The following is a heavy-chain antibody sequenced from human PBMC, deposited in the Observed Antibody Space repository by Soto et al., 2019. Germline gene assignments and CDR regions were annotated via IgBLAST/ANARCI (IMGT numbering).Heavy chain of an antibody. D-gene: IGHD2-15*01. CDR3: ARGRYCLTGRCFPNWFDS. Sequence: SETQSLTCSVSGDSISTVDYFWAWVRQPPGQALEYIGYIYKSATTYYNPSFESRVAISLDTSKSQFSLNVTSLTAADTAVYFCARGRYCLTGRCFPNWFDSWGQGTLVTVS. CDR1: GDSISTVDYF. J-gene: IGHJ5*01. V-gene: IGHV4-30-4*01. CDR2: IYKSATT.